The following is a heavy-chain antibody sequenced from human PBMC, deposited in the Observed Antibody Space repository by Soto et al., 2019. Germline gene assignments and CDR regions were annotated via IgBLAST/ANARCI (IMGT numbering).Heavy chain of an antibody. Sequence: EVQLLESGGGLVQPGGSLRLSCEASGFTIINYAMTWLRQAPGQGLVWVSTFTSPGVTYYADSVKGRFTISRDTSKNTLFLQMNSLRAEATAVYYCEKREARTGSSFDWGQGTLVTVSP. V-gene: IGHV3-23*01. D-gene: IGHD1-26*01. J-gene: IGHJ4*02. CDR2: FTSPGVT. CDR3: EKREARTGSSFD. CDR1: GFTIINYA.